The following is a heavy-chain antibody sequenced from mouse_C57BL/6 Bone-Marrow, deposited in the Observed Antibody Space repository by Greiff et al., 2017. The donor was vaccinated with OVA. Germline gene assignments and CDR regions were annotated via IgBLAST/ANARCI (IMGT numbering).Heavy chain of an antibody. CDR1: GYTFTDYY. CDR2: IYPGSGNT. Sequence: VQLQQSGAELVRPGASVKLSCKASGYTFTDYYINWVKQRPGQGLEWIARIYPGSGNTYYNEKFKGKATLTAEKSSSTAYMQLSSLTSEDSAVYFCARSPAYGSSLCYAMDYWGQGTSVTVSS. J-gene: IGHJ4*01. CDR3: ARSPAYGSSLCYAMDY. D-gene: IGHD1-1*01. V-gene: IGHV1-76*01.